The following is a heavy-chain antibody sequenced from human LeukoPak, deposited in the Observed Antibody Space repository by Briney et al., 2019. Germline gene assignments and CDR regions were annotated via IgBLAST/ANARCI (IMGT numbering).Heavy chain of an antibody. V-gene: IGHV1-46*01. CDR3: ARGNCGGDCQDY. CDR2: INPSGGST. CDR1: GYTFTSYY. Sequence: ASVKLSCKASGYTFTSYYMHWVRQAPGQGLEWMGIINPSGGSTSYAQKFQGRVSMTSDTSKSTVYMELSSLRSEDTAVYYCARGNCGGDCQDYGGQETLVTVFS. J-gene: IGHJ4*02. D-gene: IGHD2-21*01.